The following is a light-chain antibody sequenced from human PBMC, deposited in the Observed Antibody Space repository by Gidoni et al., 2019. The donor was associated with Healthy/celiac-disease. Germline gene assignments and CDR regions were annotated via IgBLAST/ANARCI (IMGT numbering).Light chain of an antibody. CDR2: GNS. CDR1: SSNIGPGYD. V-gene: IGLV1-40*01. Sequence: QSVLTQPPSVSGAPGPRVTISCTGSSSNIGPGYDVHWYQQLPGTAPKPLIYGNSNRPSGVPDRFSGSKSGTSASLAISGLQAEDEADYYCQSYDSSLSGYVVFGGGTKLTVL. J-gene: IGLJ2*01. CDR3: QSYDSSLSGYVV.